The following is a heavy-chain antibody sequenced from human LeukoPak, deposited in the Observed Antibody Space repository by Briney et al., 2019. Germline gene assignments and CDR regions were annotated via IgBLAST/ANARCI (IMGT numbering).Heavy chain of an antibody. CDR1: GGSISSYY. V-gene: IGHV4-59*01. CDR2: IYYSGST. Sequence: SETLSLTCTVSGGSISSYYWSWIRQPPGKGLEWIGYIYYSGSTNYNPSLKSRVTISVDTSKNQFSLKLSSVTAADTAVHYCARAPGFGEYLGEDYMDVWGKGTTVTVSS. D-gene: IGHD3-10*01. CDR3: ARAPGFGEYLGEDYMDV. J-gene: IGHJ6*03.